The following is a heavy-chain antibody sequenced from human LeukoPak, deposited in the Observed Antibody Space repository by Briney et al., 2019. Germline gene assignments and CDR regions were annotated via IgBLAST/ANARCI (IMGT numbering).Heavy chain of an antibody. J-gene: IGHJ6*04. Sequence: PSGTLSHTCAVSRGSLSGYYWSRIRQPPGKGREWIGEINHSGSTNYNPPLKSRVTISVHTSKNQFSLKLRSVTAADTAVYYCAIGQRVGYCSSTSGPRGAYYYYYGMDVWGKGTTVTVSS. D-gene: IGHD2-2*03. CDR1: RGSLSGYY. V-gene: IGHV4-34*01. CDR3: AIGQRVGYCSSTSGPRGAYYYYYGMDV. CDR2: INHSGST.